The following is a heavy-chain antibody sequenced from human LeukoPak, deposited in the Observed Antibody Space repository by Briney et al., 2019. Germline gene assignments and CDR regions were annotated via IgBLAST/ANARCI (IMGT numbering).Heavy chain of an antibody. Sequence: PGGSLRLSCAASGFTFSSYAMHWVRQAPGKGLEWVAVISYDGSNKYYADSVKGRFTISRDNSKNTLYLQMNSLRAEDTAVYYCASANDYDSSGYYWGFDYWGQGTLVTVSS. J-gene: IGHJ4*02. V-gene: IGHV3-30-3*01. CDR3: ASANDYDSSGYYWGFDY. D-gene: IGHD3-22*01. CDR1: GFTFSSYA. CDR2: ISYDGSNK.